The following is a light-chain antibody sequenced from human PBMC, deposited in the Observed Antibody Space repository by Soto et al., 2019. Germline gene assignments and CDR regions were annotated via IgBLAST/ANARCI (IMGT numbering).Light chain of an antibody. CDR1: QSLANSR. J-gene: IGKJ1*01. Sequence: VLTQSPGTLSLSPGETAIVSCRASQSLANSRLAWYRQKPGQAPRLLIYDVSRRATGIPDRFSGSGSGTDFTLSISRLEPEDFAVYFWHQYQTSPWTFGRGTKV. CDR3: HQYQTSPWT. CDR2: DVS. V-gene: IGKV3-20*01.